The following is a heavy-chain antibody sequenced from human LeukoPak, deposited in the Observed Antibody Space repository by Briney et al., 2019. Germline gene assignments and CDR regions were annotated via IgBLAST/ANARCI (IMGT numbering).Heavy chain of an antibody. J-gene: IGHJ4*02. V-gene: IGHV3-23*01. D-gene: IGHD3-10*01. CDR2: ISGSGGST. CDR1: GFTFSSYA. Sequence: QTGGSLRLSCAASGFTFSSYAMSWVRQAPGKGLEWVSAISGSGGSTYYADSVKGRFTISRDNSKNTLYLQMNSLRAEDTAVYYCANSNYYGSGSYYPRLVYWGQGTLVTVSS. CDR3: ANSNYYGSGSYYPRLVY.